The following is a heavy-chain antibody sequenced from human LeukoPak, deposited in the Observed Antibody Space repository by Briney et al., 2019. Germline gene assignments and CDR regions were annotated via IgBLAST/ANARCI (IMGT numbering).Heavy chain of an antibody. CDR3: AIRITIFGVEEDY. CDR1: GFTFSSYS. D-gene: IGHD3-3*01. J-gene: IGHJ4*02. CDR2: ISSSSSYI. Sequence: PGGSLRLSCAASGFTFSSYSMNWVRQAPGKGLEWASSISSSSSYIYYADSVKGRFTISRDNAKNSLYLQMNSLRAEDTAVYYCAIRITIFGVEEDYWGQGTMVTVSS. V-gene: IGHV3-21*01.